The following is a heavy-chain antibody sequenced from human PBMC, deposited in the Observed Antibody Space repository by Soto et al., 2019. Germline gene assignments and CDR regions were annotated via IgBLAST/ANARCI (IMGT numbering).Heavy chain of an antibody. CDR2: ISAYNGNT. J-gene: IGHJ5*02. D-gene: IGHD2-15*01. CDR1: GYTFTSYG. V-gene: IGHV1-18*01. CDR3: ARDRQSIVVVAAGRFDP. Sequence: ASVKVSCKASGYTFTSYGISWVRQAPGQGLERMGWISAYNGNTNYAQKLQGRVTMTTDTSTSTAYMELRSLRPDDTAVYYCARDRQSIVVVAAGRFDPWGQGTLVTVSS.